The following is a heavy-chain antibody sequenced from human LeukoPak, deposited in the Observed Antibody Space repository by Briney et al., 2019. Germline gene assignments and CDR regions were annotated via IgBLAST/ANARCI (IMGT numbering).Heavy chain of an antibody. CDR1: GGSISSGSYY. J-gene: IGHJ4*02. V-gene: IGHV4-61*02. Sequence: PSQTLSLTCTVSGGSISSGSYYWGWIRQPAGKGLEWIGRIYTSGSTNYNPSLKSRVTISVDTSKNQFSLKLSSVTAADTAVYYCASDCSSISCYGSDYWGQGTLVTVSS. CDR3: ASDCSSISCYGSDY. CDR2: IYTSGST. D-gene: IGHD2-2*01.